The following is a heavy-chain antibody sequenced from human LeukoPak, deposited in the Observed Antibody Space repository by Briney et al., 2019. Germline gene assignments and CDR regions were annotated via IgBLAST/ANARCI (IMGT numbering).Heavy chain of an antibody. J-gene: IGHJ4*02. V-gene: IGHV1-3*01. D-gene: IGHD3-22*01. CDR3: ARDYYDSSGSSVDY. Sequence: FQDRVTITRDTSASTAYMELSSLRSEDTAVYYCARDYYDSSGSSVDYWGQGTLVTVSS.